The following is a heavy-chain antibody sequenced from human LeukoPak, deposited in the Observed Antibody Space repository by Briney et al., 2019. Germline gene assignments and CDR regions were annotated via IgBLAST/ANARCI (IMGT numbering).Heavy chain of an antibody. D-gene: IGHD3-9*01. CDR3: AKPHYDILTGYTHYFDY. J-gene: IGHJ4*02. CDR2: IRYDGSNK. V-gene: IGHV3-30*02. CDR1: GFTFSSYG. Sequence: GGSLRLSCAASGFTFSSYGMHWVRQAPGKGLEWVAFIRYDGSNKYYADSVKGRFTISRDNSKNTLYLQMNSLRAEDTAVYYCAKPHYDILTGYTHYFDYWGQGTLVTVSS.